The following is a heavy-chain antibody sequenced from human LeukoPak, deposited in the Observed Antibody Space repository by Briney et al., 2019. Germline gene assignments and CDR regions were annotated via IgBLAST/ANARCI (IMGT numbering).Heavy chain of an antibody. CDR1: GGSISSYH. Sequence: SETLSLTCTFSGGSISSYHWNWIRQPQGEGLEWIGYITYGGITKYNPSLRGRVTVSLDTSNNQLSLKLSSVTAADTAIYYCTTIKRGDIFGYFDFWGQGALVTVSS. J-gene: IGHJ4*02. CDR2: ITYGGIT. V-gene: IGHV4-59*01. CDR3: TTIKRGDIFGYFDF. D-gene: IGHD5-18*01.